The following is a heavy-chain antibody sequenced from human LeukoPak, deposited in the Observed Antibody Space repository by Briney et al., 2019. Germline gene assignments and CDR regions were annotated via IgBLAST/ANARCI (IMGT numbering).Heavy chain of an antibody. D-gene: IGHD6-19*01. CDR2: INKDGSGK. V-gene: IGHV3-7*01. CDR1: GFTFSTYW. CDR3: ARDGITGRPVAGLDY. Sequence: GGSLRLSCAASGFTFSTYWMNWVRQAPGKGLEWVANINKDGSGKYYVDSVKGRFTISRDNAKNSLYPEMNSLRVEDTAVYYCARDGITGRPVAGLDYWGQGTLVTVSS. J-gene: IGHJ4*02.